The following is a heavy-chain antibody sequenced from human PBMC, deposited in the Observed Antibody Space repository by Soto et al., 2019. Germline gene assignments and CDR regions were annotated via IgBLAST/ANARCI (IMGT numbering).Heavy chain of an antibody. D-gene: IGHD6-19*01. CDR1: GDSVSRAKW. CDR3: ARSDGWYRFDS. V-gene: IGHV4-4*02. Sequence: QVHLQESGPGLATPSGTLSLTCTVSGDSVSRAKWWNWVRQPPGKGLEWIGEVAHDGVTRYNPTFMSRVTLSLDGSKNLFSLNVNSVTAADTAIYFCARSDGWYRFDSRGQGILVTISS. J-gene: IGHJ4*02. CDR2: VAHDGVT.